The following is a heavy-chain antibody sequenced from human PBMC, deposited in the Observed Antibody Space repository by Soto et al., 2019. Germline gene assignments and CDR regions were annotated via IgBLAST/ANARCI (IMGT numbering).Heavy chain of an antibody. CDR1: GFSFKNYA. D-gene: IGHD3-10*01. Sequence: QVQLVESGGGVVQPGSSLRLSCAASGFSFKNYAFHWVRQAPGKGLEWVALISHNDEPKIFYADSVQGRFTISRDNFKNKVYLQMNSLRDEDTAVYHYASGVRAETYYNAFDYWGQGTQVTVSS. CDR3: ASGVRAETYYNAFDY. J-gene: IGHJ4*01. CDR2: ISHNDEPKI. V-gene: IGHV3-30-3*01.